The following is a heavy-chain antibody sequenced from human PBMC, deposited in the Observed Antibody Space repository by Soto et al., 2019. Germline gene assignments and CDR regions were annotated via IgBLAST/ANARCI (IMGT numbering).Heavy chain of an antibody. CDR3: ARDSLALFDS. Sequence: SLTCTVSDGSVSSGSYYWTWIRQPPGKGLEWIGYIYSSGSTLYNPSLKSRVIISVDTSMNQFSLKLSSVTAADTAVYYCARDSLALFDSWGQGTLVTVSS. CDR2: IYSSGST. D-gene: IGHD5-12*01. CDR1: DGSVSSGSYY. J-gene: IGHJ4*02. V-gene: IGHV4-61*01.